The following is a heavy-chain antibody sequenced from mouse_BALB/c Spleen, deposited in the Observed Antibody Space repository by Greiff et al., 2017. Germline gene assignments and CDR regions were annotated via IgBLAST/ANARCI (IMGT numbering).Heavy chain of an antibody. V-gene: IGHV2-6-7*01. J-gene: IGHJ4*01. CDR2: IWGDGST. CDR1: GFSFTGYG. CDR3: ARDQAIVAPHYYAMDY. Sequence: VKLMESGPGLVAPSQSLYITCTVSGFSFTGYGVNWVRQPPGKGLEWLGMIWGDGSTDYNSALKSRLSISKDNSKSQVFLKMNSLQTDDTARYYCARDQAIVAPHYYAMDYWGQGTSVTVSS. D-gene: IGHD1-1*01.